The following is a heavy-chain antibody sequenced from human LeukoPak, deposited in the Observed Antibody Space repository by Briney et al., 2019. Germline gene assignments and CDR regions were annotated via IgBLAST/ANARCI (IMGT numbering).Heavy chain of an antibody. CDR1: GFTFSSYS. D-gene: IGHD6-19*01. CDR3: ARDRGSGWFYDIDY. V-gene: IGHV3-21*01. Sequence: PGGSLRLSCAASGFTFSSYSMNWVRQAPGKGLEWVASISFTSGHIYYADSVKGRFTISRDNAKNSLYQQMNSLRGEDTAVYYCARDRGSGWFYDIDYWGQGTLVTVSS. J-gene: IGHJ4*02. CDR2: ISFTSGHI.